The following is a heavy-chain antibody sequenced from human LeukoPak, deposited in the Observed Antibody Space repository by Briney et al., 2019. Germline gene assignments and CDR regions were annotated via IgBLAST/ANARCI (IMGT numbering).Heavy chain of an antibody. D-gene: IGHD2-8*02. CDR2: IGTNGIST. Sequence: PGESLRLSCAAAGFTFATYNMNWVRQAPGKGLEYVSSIGTNGISTYYADSVTGRFTISRDNSKNSQYLQMSSLRAEDTAVYYCVKGQEVVYAPTFDYWGQGTLVTVSS. J-gene: IGHJ4*02. CDR1: GFTFATYN. CDR3: VKGQEVVYAPTFDY. V-gene: IGHV3-64D*09.